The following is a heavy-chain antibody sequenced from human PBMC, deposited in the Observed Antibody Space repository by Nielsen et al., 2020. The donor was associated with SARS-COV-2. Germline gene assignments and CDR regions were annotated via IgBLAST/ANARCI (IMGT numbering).Heavy chain of an antibody. V-gene: IGHV4-59*01. Sequence: SETLSLTCTVSGGSISSYYWSWIRQPPGKGLEWIGYIYYSGSTNYNPSLKSRVTISVDTSKNQFSLKLSSVTAADTAVYYCARAAGWGWLQAIPPEFDYWGQGTLVTASS. CDR2: IYYSGST. CDR3: ARAAGWGWLQAIPPEFDY. J-gene: IGHJ4*02. CDR1: GGSISSYY. D-gene: IGHD5-24*01.